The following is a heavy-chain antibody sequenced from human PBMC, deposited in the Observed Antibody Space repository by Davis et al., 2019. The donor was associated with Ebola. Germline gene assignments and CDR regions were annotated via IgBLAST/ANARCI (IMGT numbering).Heavy chain of an antibody. CDR2: ISAIGGDT. J-gene: IGHJ1*01. CDR1: GFTFSSYA. CDR3: AKLDYNDSYFQD. D-gene: IGHD4-17*01. V-gene: IGHV3-23*01. Sequence: GESLKISCAASGFTFSSYAMSWVRQAPGKGLEWVSAISAIGGDTYYADSVKGRFTISRDNSKNTLNLQMNSLRAEDTAIYYCAKLDYNDSYFQDWGQGTLVTVSS.